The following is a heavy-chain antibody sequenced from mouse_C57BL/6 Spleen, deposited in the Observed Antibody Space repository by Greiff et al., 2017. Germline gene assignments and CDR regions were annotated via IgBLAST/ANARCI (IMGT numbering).Heavy chain of an antibody. J-gene: IGHJ2*01. Sequence: QVQLQQPGAELERPGSSVKLSCKASGYTFTSYWMHWVKQRPIQGLEWIGNIDPSDSETHYNQKFKDKATLTVDKSSSTAYMQLSSLTSEDSAVYYCAKGIYERDYFDYWGQGTTLTVSS. V-gene: IGHV1-52*01. CDR1: GYTFTSYW. D-gene: IGHD2-3*01. CDR3: AKGIYERDYFDY. CDR2: IDPSDSET.